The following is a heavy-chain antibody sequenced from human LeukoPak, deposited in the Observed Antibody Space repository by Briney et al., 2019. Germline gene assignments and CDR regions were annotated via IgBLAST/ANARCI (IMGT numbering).Heavy chain of an antibody. Sequence: SETLSLTCTVSGGSISSSSAYWSWIRQPPGKGLEWIGSIYYSKDTYYNPSLKSRVTISADTSKNQFSLTLGSVSATDTAVYYCVSPRGFSYGYFDYWGQGTLVTVSS. CDR2: IYYSKDT. J-gene: IGHJ4*02. CDR3: VSPRGFSYGYFDY. CDR1: GGSISSSSAY. V-gene: IGHV4-39*01. D-gene: IGHD5-18*01.